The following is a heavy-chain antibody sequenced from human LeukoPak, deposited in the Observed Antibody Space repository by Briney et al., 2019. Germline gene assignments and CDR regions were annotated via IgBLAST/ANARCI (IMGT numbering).Heavy chain of an antibody. V-gene: IGHV4-59*08. CDR2: VFYTGST. CDR3: ARHTPIRVPGDSGYYFTMDA. CDR1: GGSIRSYY. Sequence: PSETLSLTCSVSGGSIRSYYWSWIRQSPGKGLEWIGFVFYTGSTNYNPSLKSRVTISVDTSKNQFSLKLSSVTAADTAMYYCARHTPIRVPGDSGYYFTMDAWGHGTTVTVSS. J-gene: IGHJ6*02. D-gene: IGHD2-21*01.